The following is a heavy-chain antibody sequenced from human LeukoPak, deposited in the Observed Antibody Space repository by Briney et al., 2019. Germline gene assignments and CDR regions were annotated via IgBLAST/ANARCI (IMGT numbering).Heavy chain of an antibody. CDR1: GYSFSSYG. J-gene: IGHJ4*02. CDR2: ISADSGNT. D-gene: IGHD2-2*01. V-gene: IGHV1-18*01. Sequence: SVKVSCEASGYSFSSYGISWVRQAPGQGLEWIGWISADSGNTNYVQKLQGRVTMTTDTSTSTAYMELRSLRSDDTAVYYCARALYHTFDYWGQGTLVIVSS. CDR3: ARALYHTFDY.